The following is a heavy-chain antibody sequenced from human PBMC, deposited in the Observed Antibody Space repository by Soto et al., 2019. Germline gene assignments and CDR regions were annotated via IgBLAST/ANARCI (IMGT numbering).Heavy chain of an antibody. V-gene: IGHV4-61*01. CDR2: IYYSGST. CDR3: ARVRNYYDSSGYYYLYYFDY. J-gene: IGHJ4*02. D-gene: IGHD3-22*01. Sequence: QVQLQESGPGLVKPSETLSLTCTVSGGSVSSGSYYWSWIRQPPGKGLEWIGYIYYSGSTNYNPSLKSRVTISVDTSKNQSYLKLSSVTAADTAVYYCARVRNYYDSSGYYYLYYFDYWGQGTLVTVSS. CDR1: GGSVSSGSYY.